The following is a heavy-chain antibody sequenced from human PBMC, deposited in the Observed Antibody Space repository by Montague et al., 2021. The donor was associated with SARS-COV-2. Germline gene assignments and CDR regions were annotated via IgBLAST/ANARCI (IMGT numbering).Heavy chain of an antibody. CDR3: ARRPYYYDSSGQFDP. D-gene: IGHD3-22*01. CDR1: RDSISSHNYF. J-gene: IGHJ5*02. V-gene: IGHV4-39*07. Sequence: SETLSLTCTVSRDSISSHNYFWAWIRQPPGKGLEWIASIYYSGSTYFNPSLKSRVAISIDTSKNQFSLKLSSVTAADTAVYYCARRPYYYDSSGQFDPWGQGVLVTVSS. CDR2: IYYSGST.